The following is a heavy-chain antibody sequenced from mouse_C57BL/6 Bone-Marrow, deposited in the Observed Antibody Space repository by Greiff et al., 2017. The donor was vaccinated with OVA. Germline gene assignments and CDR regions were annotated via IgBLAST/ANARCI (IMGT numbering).Heavy chain of an antibody. J-gene: IGHJ2*01. V-gene: IGHV5-6*02. CDR3: GGQRFYDYDVYYFDY. Sequence: DVKLVESGGDLVKPGGSLKLSCAASGFTFSSYGMSWVRQTPDKRLEWVATISSGSSYTYYPDSVKGRFTISRDNAKNTLYLQMSSLTSEDTAMYYCGGQRFYDYDVYYFDYWGQGTTLTVSS. CDR2: ISSGSSYT. CDR1: GFTFSSYG. D-gene: IGHD2-4*01.